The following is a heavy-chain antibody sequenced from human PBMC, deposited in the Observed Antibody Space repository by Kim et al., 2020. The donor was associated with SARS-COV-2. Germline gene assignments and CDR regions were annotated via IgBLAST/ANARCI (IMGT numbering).Heavy chain of an antibody. D-gene: IGHD6-19*01. CDR3: ARDRQRAGTGVDY. J-gene: IGHJ4*02. CDR1: GDSISSDSAA. CDR2: TYYRSKWYS. Sequence: SQTLSLTCVISGDSISSDSAAWNWIRQSPSGGLEWLGRTYYRSKWYSDYALSVKGRITINPDTSKNQFSLQLNSVTPEDTAVYYCARDRQRAGTGVDYWGQGTLVTVSS. V-gene: IGHV6-1*01.